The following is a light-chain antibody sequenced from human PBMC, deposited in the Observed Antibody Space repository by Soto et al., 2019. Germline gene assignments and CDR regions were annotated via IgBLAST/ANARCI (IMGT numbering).Light chain of an antibody. Sequence: QSALTQPASVSGSPGQSVTISCTGTSSDVGGYNYVSWYQQHPSKAPKLMIYDISNRSSGVSNRFSGSKSGTTASLTIAGRQAEDEADYYGSSYTSSSTPGVFGGGTKLTVL. J-gene: IGLJ2*01. CDR3: SSYTSSSTPGV. CDR1: SSDVGGYNY. V-gene: IGLV2-14*01. CDR2: DIS.